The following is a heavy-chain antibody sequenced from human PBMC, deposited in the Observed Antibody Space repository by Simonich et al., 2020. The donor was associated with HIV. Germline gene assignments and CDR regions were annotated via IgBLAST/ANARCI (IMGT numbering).Heavy chain of an antibody. CDR1: GFSLSTSGVG. V-gene: IGHV2-5*02. CDR2: IYWDDDK. Sequence: QITLKETGPTLVKPTQTLTLTCTFSGFSLSTSGVGVGWIRQPPGKALEWLALIYWDDDKRYIPSLKSRLTITKDTSKNQEVLTRRNMDPVDTATYYCDHRRLHSGGDYFAYWGQGTPVPGSS. J-gene: IGHJ4*02. D-gene: IGHD1-26*01. CDR3: DHRRLHSGGDYFAY.